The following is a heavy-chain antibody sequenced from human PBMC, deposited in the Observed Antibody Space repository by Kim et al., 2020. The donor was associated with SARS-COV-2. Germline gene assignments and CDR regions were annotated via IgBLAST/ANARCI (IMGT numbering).Heavy chain of an antibody. V-gene: IGHV3-43*02. J-gene: IGHJ4*02. CDR2: ISADGKQT. CDR3: TKGRQWLLDY. Sequence: GGSLRLSCAASGFNFNNYAMHWVRQSPGKGLEWVSLISADGKQTLYAESVKGRFTISRDNTKNSLHLQMNSLTTEDTALYYCTKGRQWLLDYWGPGTLV. CDR1: GFNFNNYA. D-gene: IGHD6-19*01.